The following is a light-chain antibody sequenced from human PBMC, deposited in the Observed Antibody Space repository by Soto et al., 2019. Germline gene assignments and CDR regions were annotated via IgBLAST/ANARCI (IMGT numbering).Light chain of an antibody. CDR2: LGS. Sequence: DIVMTQSPLSLPVTPGEPASISCRSSQSLLHSDGYNYLDWYLQKPGQSPQLLIYLGSTRASGVPDRVSGSGSGPDFTLKIIRVEAEDVGVYYCMQALQTPRTFGQGTKVEFK. J-gene: IGKJ1*01. CDR1: QSLLHSDGYNY. CDR3: MQALQTPRT. V-gene: IGKV2-28*01.